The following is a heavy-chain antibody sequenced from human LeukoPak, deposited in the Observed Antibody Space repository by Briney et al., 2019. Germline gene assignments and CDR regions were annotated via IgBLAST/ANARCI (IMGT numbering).Heavy chain of an antibody. D-gene: IGHD6-13*01. CDR2: ISAYNGNT. CDR1: GYSFSSYG. CDR3: ARGGWRQLALDY. J-gene: IGHJ4*02. V-gene: IGHV1-18*01. Sequence: ASVKVSCKASGYSFSSYGISWVRQAPGQGLEWMEWISAYNGNTNYAQKLQGRVTMTTDTSTSTAYMELRSLRSDDTAVYYCARGGWRQLALDYWGQGTLVTVSS.